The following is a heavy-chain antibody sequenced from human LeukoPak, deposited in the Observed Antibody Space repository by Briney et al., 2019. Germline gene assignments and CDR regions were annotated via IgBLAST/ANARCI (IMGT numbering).Heavy chain of an antibody. J-gene: IGHJ4*02. V-gene: IGHV1-18*01. Sequence: VASVKVSCKASGGTFSSYGISWVRQAPGQGLEWMGWISAYNGNTNYAQKLQGRVTMTTDTSTSTAYMELRSLRSDDTAVYYCAVLVGATSDYWGQGTLVTVSS. D-gene: IGHD1-26*01. CDR2: ISAYNGNT. CDR3: AVLVGATSDY. CDR1: GGTFSSYG.